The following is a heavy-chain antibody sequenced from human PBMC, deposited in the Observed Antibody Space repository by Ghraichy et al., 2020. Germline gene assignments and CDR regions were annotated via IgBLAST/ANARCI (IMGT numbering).Heavy chain of an antibody. D-gene: IGHD2-2*01. CDR2: IYSDGRT. V-gene: IGHV3-66*04. Sequence: GRSLRLSCAASGFTVSSTYMSWVRQAPGKGLDWVSVIYSDGRTYYGDSVKGRFSISRDNSQNIVFLQMNSLGPEDTAVYYCARRCSSTSCSHGAFDIWGQGTMVTVSS. CDR3: ARRCSSTSCSHGAFDI. J-gene: IGHJ3*02. CDR1: GFTVSSTY.